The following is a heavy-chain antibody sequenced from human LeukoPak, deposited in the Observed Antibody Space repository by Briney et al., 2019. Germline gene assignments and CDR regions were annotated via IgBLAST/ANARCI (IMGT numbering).Heavy chain of an antibody. D-gene: IGHD2-2*02. J-gene: IGHJ4*02. Sequence: ASVKVSCKASGYTFTSYGISWVRQAPGQGLEWMGRISAYNGNTNYAQKLQGRVTMTTDTSTSTAYMELRSLRSDDTAVYYCARDWSSTSCYTTIDYWGQGTLVTVSS. CDR1: GYTFTSYG. V-gene: IGHV1-18*01. CDR3: ARDWSSTSCYTTIDY. CDR2: ISAYNGNT.